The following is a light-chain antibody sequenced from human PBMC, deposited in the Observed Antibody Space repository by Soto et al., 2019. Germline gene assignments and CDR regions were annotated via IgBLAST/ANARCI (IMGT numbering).Light chain of an antibody. CDR3: TSYTSSSTLA. Sequence: QSALTQPASVSGSPGQSITISCTGASSDVGGYVHVSWYQQHAGKAPKLMIYEVSNRPSGVSNRFSASKSGNTASLTISGLQAEDEADYYCTSYTSSSTLAFGGGTKVTVL. CDR1: SSDVGGYVH. J-gene: IGLJ2*01. CDR2: EVS. V-gene: IGLV2-14*01.